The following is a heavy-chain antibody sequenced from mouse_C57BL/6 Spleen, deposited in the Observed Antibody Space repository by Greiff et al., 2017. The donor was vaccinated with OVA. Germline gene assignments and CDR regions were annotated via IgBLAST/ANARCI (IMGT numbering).Heavy chain of an antibody. CDR1: GYTFTGYW. D-gene: IGHD1-1*01. CDR2: ILPGSGST. V-gene: IGHV1-9*01. Sequence: VQLQQSGAELMKPGASVKLSCKATGYTFTGYWIEWVKQRPGHGLEWIGEILPGSGSTNYNEKFKGKATFTANTTSNTAYMQLSSLTPEDTAIYYCARVRLFITTVVATDYWGQGTTLTVSS. J-gene: IGHJ2*01. CDR3: ARVRLFITTVVATDY.